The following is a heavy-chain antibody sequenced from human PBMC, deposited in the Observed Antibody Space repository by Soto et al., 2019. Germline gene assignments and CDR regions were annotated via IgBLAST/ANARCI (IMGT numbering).Heavy chain of an antibody. D-gene: IGHD3-22*01. V-gene: IGHV4-34*01. J-gene: IGHJ4*02. CDR1: GGSFSGYY. CDR3: ARGGVYYYDSSGYDY. CDR2: INHSGST. Sequence: SETLSLTCAVYGGSFSGYYWSWIRQPPGKGLEWIGEINHSGSTNYNPSLKSRVTISVDTSENQFSLKLSSVTAADTAVYYCARGGVYYYDSSGYDYWGQGTLVTVSS.